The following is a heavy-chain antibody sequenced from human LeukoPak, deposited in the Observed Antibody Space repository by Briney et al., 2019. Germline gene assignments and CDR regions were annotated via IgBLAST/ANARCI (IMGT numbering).Heavy chain of an antibody. D-gene: IGHD3-10*01. CDR3: ARGVGLHVYFDY. CDR1: GDSIIGYY. CDR2: IHYSGST. Sequence: SETLSLTCTVSGDSIIGYYWSWIRQPPGKGLEWIGYIHYSGSTNYNPSLQSRVTISVDTSRSHFSLKLSSATAADTAVYYCARGVGLHVYFDYWGQGSLVTVSS. J-gene: IGHJ4*02. V-gene: IGHV4-59*01.